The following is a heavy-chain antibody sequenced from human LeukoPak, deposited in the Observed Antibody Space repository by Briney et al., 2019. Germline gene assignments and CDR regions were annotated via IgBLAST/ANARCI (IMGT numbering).Heavy chain of an antibody. CDR1: GFTVSSNY. CDR2: IYSGGST. D-gene: IGHD5-18*01. Sequence: PGGSLRLSCAASGFTVSSNYMSWVRQAPGKGLEWVSVIYSGGSTYYADSVKGRFTISRDNSKNTLYLQMNSLRAEDTAVYYCAKTPGKYSYYYFDYWGQGTLVTVSS. CDR3: AKTPGKYSYYYFDY. V-gene: IGHV3-66*01. J-gene: IGHJ4*02.